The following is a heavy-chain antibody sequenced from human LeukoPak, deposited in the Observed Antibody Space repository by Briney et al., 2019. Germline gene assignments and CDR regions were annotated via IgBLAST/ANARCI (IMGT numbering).Heavy chain of an antibody. CDR3: ARGGEIVVVPAAMPGYFDY. Sequence: SETLSLTCAVYGGSFSGYYCSWVRQPPGKGLEWIGEINHSGSTNYNPSLKSRVTISVDTSKNQFSLKLSSVTAADTAVYYCARGGEIVVVPAAMPGYFDYWGQGTLVTVSS. J-gene: IGHJ4*02. D-gene: IGHD2-2*01. CDR1: GGSFSGYY. V-gene: IGHV4-34*01. CDR2: INHSGST.